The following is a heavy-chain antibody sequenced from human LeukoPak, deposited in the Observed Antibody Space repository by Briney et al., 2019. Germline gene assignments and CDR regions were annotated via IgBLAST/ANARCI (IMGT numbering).Heavy chain of an antibody. CDR2: INPSGGST. V-gene: IGHV1-46*01. J-gene: IGHJ5*02. CDR1: GYTFTSYY. Sequence: ASVKVSCKASGYTFTSYYMHWVRQAPGQGLEWMGIINPSGGSTSYAQKFQGRVTMTTDTSTSTAYMELRSLRSDDTAVYYCARDILTLAAAGIIDWFDPWGQGTLVTVSS. D-gene: IGHD6-13*01. CDR3: ARDILTLAAAGIIDWFDP.